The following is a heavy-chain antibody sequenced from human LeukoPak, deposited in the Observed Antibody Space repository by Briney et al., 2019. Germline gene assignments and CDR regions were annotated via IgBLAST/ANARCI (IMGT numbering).Heavy chain of an antibody. Sequence: PSQTLSLTCTVSGGSISSGGYYWSWIRQHPGKGLEWIGYIYYSGSTYYNPSLKSRVTISVDTSKNQFSLKLSSVTAADTAVYYCARGPPYSYGSGSYYRPLDYWGQGTLVTVSS. CDR1: GGSISSGGYY. CDR2: IYYSGST. D-gene: IGHD3-10*01. J-gene: IGHJ4*02. CDR3: ARGPPYSYGSGSYYRPLDY. V-gene: IGHV4-31*03.